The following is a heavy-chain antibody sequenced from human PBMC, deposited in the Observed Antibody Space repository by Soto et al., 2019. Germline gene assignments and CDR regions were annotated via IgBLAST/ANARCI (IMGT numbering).Heavy chain of an antibody. CDR1: GGTFSSYA. V-gene: IGHV1-69*13. CDR2: IIPIFGTA. D-gene: IGHD6-13*01. Sequence: SVKVSCKASGGTFSSYAISWARQAPGQGLEWMGGIIPIFGTANYAQKFQGRVTITADESTSTAYMELSSLRSEDTAVYYCARGRYSSSLTPPGSYWGQGTLVTVSS. J-gene: IGHJ4*02. CDR3: ARGRYSSSLTPPGSY.